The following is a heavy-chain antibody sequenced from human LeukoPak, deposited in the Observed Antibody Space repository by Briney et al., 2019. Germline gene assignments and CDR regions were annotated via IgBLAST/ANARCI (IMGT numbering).Heavy chain of an antibody. J-gene: IGHJ3*02. CDR1: GNTFTSYY. Sequence: ASVNVSCKASGNTFTSYYIHWVRQAPGQGLEWMGIINPSSGSTNYAQKFQGRVTMTTDTSTSTAHMELRSLRSDDTAVYYCARVYTGTGTDSDAFDIWGQGTMVTVSS. CDR3: ARVYTGTGTDSDAFDI. V-gene: IGHV1-46*01. D-gene: IGHD6-13*01. CDR2: INPSSGST.